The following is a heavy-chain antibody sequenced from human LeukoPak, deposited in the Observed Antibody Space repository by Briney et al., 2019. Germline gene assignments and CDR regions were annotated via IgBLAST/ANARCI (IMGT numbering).Heavy chain of an antibody. V-gene: IGHV1-2*02. CDR3: ARSWYGMDV. Sequence: GASVKVSCKASGYTFTGSRVQWARQAPGQGLEWMGWINPSNGDTNSEQKFQGRVTMTRDTSISTVYMELSRLTSDDTAVYYCARSWYGMDVWGQGTTVIVSS. J-gene: IGHJ6*02. CDR1: GYTFTGSR. D-gene: IGHD6-13*01. CDR2: INPSNGDT.